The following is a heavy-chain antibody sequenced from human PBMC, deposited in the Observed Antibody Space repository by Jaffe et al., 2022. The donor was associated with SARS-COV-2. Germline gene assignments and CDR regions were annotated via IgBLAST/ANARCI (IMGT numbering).Heavy chain of an antibody. CDR1: GGSISSYY. CDR2: IHYSGTT. D-gene: IGHD1-26*01. V-gene: IGHV4-59*08. CDR3: ARHSNDMSYPLDY. J-gene: IGHJ4*02. Sequence: QVQLQESGPGLVKPSETLSLTCTVSGGSISSYYWSWFRQPPGQGLEWIAYIHYSGTTNYNPSLKSRVTISVDSSKNQFSLRLSSVTAADTAVYYCARHSNDMSYPLDYWGQGTLVTVSS.